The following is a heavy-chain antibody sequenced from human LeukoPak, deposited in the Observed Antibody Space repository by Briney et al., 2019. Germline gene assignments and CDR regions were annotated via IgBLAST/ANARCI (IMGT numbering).Heavy chain of an antibody. CDR1: GDSVSINSAA. V-gene: IGHV6-1*01. J-gene: IGHJ4*02. Sequence: SPTLSLTFAISGDSVSINSAAWNWLRQSPPRGLELLGSTYYRSKWYNDYAVSVKSRITINPDTSQNQFSLQLNSVTPEDTAVYYCARGTTDMGHSWGQGTLVTVSS. D-gene: IGHD5-18*01. CDR3: ARGTTDMGHS. CDR2: TYYRSKWYN.